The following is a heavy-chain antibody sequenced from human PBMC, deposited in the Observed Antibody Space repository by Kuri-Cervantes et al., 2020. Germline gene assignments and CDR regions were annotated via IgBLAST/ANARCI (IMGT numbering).Heavy chain of an antibody. CDR3: AKDRLDYDFWSGYYLNYFDY. D-gene: IGHD3-3*01. CDR2: ISGSGGST. J-gene: IGHJ4*02. CDR1: GFTFSSYA. V-gene: IGHV3-23*01. Sequence: GGSLRLSCAASGFTFSSYAMSWVRQAPGKGLEWVSAISGSGGSTYYADSVKGRFTISRDNSKNTLYLQMNSLGAEDTAVYYCAKDRLDYDFWSGYYLNYFDYWGQGTLVTVSS.